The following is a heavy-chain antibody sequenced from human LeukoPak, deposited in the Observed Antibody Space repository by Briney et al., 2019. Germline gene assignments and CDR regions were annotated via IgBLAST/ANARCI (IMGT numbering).Heavy chain of an antibody. CDR3: ARDPKTPLAMGPNWFDP. D-gene: IGHD5-18*01. Sequence: RTSETLSLTCTVSGGSISSYYWSWIRQPAGKGLEWIGRIYTSGSTNYNPSLKSRVTMSVDTSKNQSSLKLSSVTAADTAVYYCARDPKTPLAMGPNWFDPWGQGTLVTVSS. CDR1: GGSISSYY. CDR2: IYTSGST. J-gene: IGHJ5*02. V-gene: IGHV4-4*07.